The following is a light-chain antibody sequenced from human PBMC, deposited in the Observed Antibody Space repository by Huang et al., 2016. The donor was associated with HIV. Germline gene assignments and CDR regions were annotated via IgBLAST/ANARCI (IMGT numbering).Light chain of an antibody. J-gene: IGKJ5*01. CDR3: QHDGSTPIT. CDR2: DAS. V-gene: IGKV3-20*01. Sequence: EIVLTQSPGTVSLSPGERATLSCRASQSVGNYLAWYQQQPGQAPRLRIYDASSRATGIQERFSGGGSGRDFTLTISRLEREDFAGYYCQHDGSTPITFGQGTRLEIK. CDR1: QSVGNY.